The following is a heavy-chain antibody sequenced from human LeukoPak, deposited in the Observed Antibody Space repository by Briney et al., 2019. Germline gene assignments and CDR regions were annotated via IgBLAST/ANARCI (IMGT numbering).Heavy chain of an antibody. V-gene: IGHV3-23*01. CDR1: GFTFSSYA. CDR3: AKYRSSTLWYFDY. Sequence: GGSLRLSCAASGFTFSSYAMNWVRQAPGKGLEWVASISGNGGSTYYADSVKGRFTISRDNSRNAVFLQMNSLRAEDTAIYYCAKYRSSTLWYFDYWGQGAQVAVSS. J-gene: IGHJ4*02. CDR2: ISGNGGST. D-gene: IGHD6-13*01.